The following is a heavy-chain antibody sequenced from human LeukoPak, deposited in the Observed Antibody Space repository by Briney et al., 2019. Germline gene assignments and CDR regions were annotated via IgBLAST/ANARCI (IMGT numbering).Heavy chain of an antibody. CDR2: IIPILGIA. J-gene: IGHJ6*02. V-gene: IGHV1-69*04. CDR1: GGTFSSYA. CDR3: ARVLVGTLGGYYYYYYGMDV. D-gene: IGHD2-8*02. Sequence: SVKVSCKSSGGTFSSYAIIWVRQAPGQGLEWMGRIIPILGIANYAQKFQGRVTITADKSTSTAYMELSSLRSEDTAVYYCARVLVGTLGGYYYYYYGMDVWGQGTTVTVSS.